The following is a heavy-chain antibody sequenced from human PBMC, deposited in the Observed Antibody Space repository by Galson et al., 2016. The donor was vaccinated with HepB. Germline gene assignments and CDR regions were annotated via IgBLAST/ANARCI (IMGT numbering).Heavy chain of an antibody. J-gene: IGHJ6*02. CDR1: GGSIKTGTYY. Sequence: TLSLTCSVSGGSIKTGTYYWSWIRQHPTKGLEWIGFIYYTGKMFYNPSLQSRVTISLDTSKNQFFLKLNSVTAADTAVYYCARDIEGAWDSAGVTVHTSGLDVWGQGTTVIVSS. D-gene: IGHD3-10*01. CDR2: IYYTGKM. V-gene: IGHV4-31*03. CDR3: ARDIEGAWDSAGVTVHTSGLDV.